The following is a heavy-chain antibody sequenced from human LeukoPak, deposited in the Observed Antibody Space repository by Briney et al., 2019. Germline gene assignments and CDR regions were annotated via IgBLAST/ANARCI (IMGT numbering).Heavy chain of an antibody. CDR1: GGSISSSNW. CDR2: IYHSGST. D-gene: IGHD1-26*01. V-gene: IGHV4-4*02. CDR3: ARTGGSYAGEYYYYMDV. J-gene: IGHJ6*03. Sequence: PSETLSLTWAVSGGSISSSNWWSWVRQPPWKGLVWIGEIYHSGSTNYNPSLKSRVTISVDKSKNQFSLKLSSVTAADTAVYYCARTGGSYAGEYYYYMDVWGKGTTVTVSS.